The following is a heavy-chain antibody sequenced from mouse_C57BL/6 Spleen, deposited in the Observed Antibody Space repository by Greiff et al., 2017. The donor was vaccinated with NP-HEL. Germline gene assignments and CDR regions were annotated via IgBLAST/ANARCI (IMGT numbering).Heavy chain of an antibody. Sequence: EVQRVESGGGLVKPGGSLKLSCAASGFTFSSYAMSWVRQTPEKRLEWVATISDGGSYTYYPDNVKGRFTISRDNAKNNLYLQMSHLKSEDTAMYYCARSPVYGNFDYWGQGTTLTVSS. D-gene: IGHD2-1*01. CDR1: GFTFSSYA. CDR3: ARSPVYGNFDY. J-gene: IGHJ2*01. V-gene: IGHV5-4*01. CDR2: ISDGGSYT.